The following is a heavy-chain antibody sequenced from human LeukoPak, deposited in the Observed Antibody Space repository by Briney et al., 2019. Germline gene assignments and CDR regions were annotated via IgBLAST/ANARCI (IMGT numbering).Heavy chain of an antibody. CDR2: INHSGST. D-gene: IGHD3-22*01. CDR3: ARAPYYYDSSGYFGDYYGMDV. Sequence: SQTLSLTCTVSGGSISDGGYYWSWIRQPPGKGLEWIGEINHSGSTNYNPSLKSRVTISVDTSKNQFSLKLSSVTAADTAVYYCARAPYYYDSSGYFGDYYGMDVWGQGTTVTVSS. J-gene: IGHJ6*02. CDR1: GGSISDGGYY. V-gene: IGHV4-34*01.